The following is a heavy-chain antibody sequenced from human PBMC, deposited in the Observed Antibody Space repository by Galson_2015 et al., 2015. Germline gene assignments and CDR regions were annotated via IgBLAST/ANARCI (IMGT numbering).Heavy chain of an antibody. Sequence: SGAEVKKPGESLKISCAASGFTFDDYAMHWVRQAPGKGLEWVSGISWNSGSIGYADSVKGRFTISRDNAKNSLYLQMNSLRAEDTALYYCAKDSGYDYIDSSPFDYWGQGTLVTVSS. V-gene: IGHV3-9*01. CDR3: AKDSGYDYIDSSPFDY. CDR1: GFTFDDYA. CDR2: ISWNSGSI. D-gene: IGHD5-12*01. J-gene: IGHJ4*02.